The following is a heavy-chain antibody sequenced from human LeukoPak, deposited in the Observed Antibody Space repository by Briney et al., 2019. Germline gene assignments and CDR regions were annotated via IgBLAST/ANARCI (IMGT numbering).Heavy chain of an antibody. CDR2: ISSNGGST. V-gene: IGHV3-64*01. D-gene: IGHD2-2*02. Sequence: GGSLRLSCAASGFTFSSYAMHWVRQAPGKGLEYVSAISSNGGSTYYANSVKGRFTISRDNSKNTLYLQMGSLRAEDMAVCYCAREEGQLLLYPGELDYWGQGTLVTVSS. J-gene: IGHJ4*02. CDR1: GFTFSSYA. CDR3: AREEGQLLLYPGELDY.